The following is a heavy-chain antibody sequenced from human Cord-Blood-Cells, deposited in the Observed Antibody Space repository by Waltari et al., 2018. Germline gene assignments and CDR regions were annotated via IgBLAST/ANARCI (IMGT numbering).Heavy chain of an antibody. Sequence: EVQLVQSGAEVKKPGESLKISCKVSGYSFTSYWIGWVRPMPGKGLEWMGIIYPGDSDTRYSPSFQGQVTISADKSISTAYLQWSSLKASDTAMYYCARSLGTVVTPDAFDIWGQGTMVTVSS. CDR3: ARSLGTVVTPDAFDI. CDR2: IYPGDSDT. D-gene: IGHD2-15*01. CDR1: GYSFTSYW. J-gene: IGHJ3*02. V-gene: IGHV5-51*01.